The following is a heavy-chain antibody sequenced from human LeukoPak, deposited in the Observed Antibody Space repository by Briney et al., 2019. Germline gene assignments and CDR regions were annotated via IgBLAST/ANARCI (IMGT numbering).Heavy chain of an antibody. CDR3: ARAHYYDDYLLLYYYYGMDV. J-gene: IGHJ6*02. CDR1: GYTFTSYG. V-gene: IGHV1-18*01. CDR2: ISDYNGNT. Sequence: SVKVSCKASGYTFTSYGISWVRRAPGQGLEWMGWISDYNGNTNYAQKLQGRVTMTTDTSTSTAYMELRSLRSDDTAVYYCARAHYYDDYLLLYYYYGMDVWGQGTTVTVSS. D-gene: IGHD4-17*01.